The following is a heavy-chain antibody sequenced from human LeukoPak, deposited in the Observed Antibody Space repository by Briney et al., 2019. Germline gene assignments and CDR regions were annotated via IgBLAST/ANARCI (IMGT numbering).Heavy chain of an antibody. CDR1: GGTFSSYT. CDR3: ASPVAVAGGDSDYYGMDV. CDR2: IIPILGIA. D-gene: IGHD6-19*01. Sequence: ASVKVSCTASGGTFSSYTISWVRQAPGQGLEWMGRIIPILGIANYAQKFQGRVTITADKSTSTAYMELSSLRSEDTAVYYCASPVAVAGGDSDYYGMDVWGQGTTVTVSS. J-gene: IGHJ6*02. V-gene: IGHV1-69*02.